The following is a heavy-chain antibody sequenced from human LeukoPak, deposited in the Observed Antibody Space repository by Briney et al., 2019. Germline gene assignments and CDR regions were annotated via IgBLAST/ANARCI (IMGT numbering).Heavy chain of an antibody. CDR2: IRWNSNNI. CDR1: GFSFHDYA. D-gene: IGHD6-19*01. V-gene: IGHV3-9*01. Sequence: PGGSLRLSCAASGFSFHDYAMHWVRQAPGKGLEWVSSIRWNSNNIAYADSVRGRFTISRDNAKSSLYLQMNSLRAEDTAVYYCARKGGRAVAGTWLDAFDIWGQGTMVTVSS. J-gene: IGHJ3*02. CDR3: ARKGGRAVAGTWLDAFDI.